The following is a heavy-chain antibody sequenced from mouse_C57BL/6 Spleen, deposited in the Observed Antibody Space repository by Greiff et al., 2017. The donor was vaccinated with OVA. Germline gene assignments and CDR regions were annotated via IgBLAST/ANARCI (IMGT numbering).Heavy chain of an antibody. CDR3: TRRHAMDY. CDR2: IDPETGGT. J-gene: IGHJ4*01. Sequence: LVESGAELVRPGASVTLSCKASGYTFTDYEMHWVKQTPVHGLEWIGAIDPETGGTAYNQKFKGKAILTADKSSSTAYMELRSLTSEDSAVYYCTRRHAMDYWGQGTSVTVSS. CDR1: GYTFTDYE. V-gene: IGHV1-15*01.